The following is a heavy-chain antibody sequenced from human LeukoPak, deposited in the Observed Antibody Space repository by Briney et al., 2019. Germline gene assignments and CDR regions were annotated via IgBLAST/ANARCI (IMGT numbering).Heavy chain of an antibody. CDR2: IYYSGST. D-gene: IGHD3-22*01. CDR1: GGSISSYY. Sequence: SETLSLTCTVSGGSISSYYWSWIRQPPGKGLVWIGYIYYSGSTNYNPSLMSRVTISVDTSKNQCSLKLSSVTAADTAVYYCARITYYYDSSPGSFDYWGQGTLVTVSS. J-gene: IGHJ4*02. V-gene: IGHV4-59*01. CDR3: ARITYYYDSSPGSFDY.